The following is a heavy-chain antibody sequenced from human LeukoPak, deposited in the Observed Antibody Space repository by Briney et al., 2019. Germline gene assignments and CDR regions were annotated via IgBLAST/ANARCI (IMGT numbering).Heavy chain of an antibody. Sequence: ASVKVSCKASGYTFTGYYMHWVRQAPGQGLEWMGWISAYNGNTNYAQKLQGRVTMTTDTSTSTAYMELRSLRSDDTAVYYCALAGYYDSSGSSYWGQGTLVTVSS. CDR3: ALAGYYDSSGSSY. D-gene: IGHD3-22*01. J-gene: IGHJ4*02. CDR1: GYTFTGYY. CDR2: ISAYNGNT. V-gene: IGHV1-18*04.